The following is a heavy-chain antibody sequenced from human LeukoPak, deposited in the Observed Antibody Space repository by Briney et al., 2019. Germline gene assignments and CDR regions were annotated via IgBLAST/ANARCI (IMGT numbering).Heavy chain of an antibody. D-gene: IGHD1-26*01. CDR2: IYYSGST. V-gene: IGHV4-59*12. CDR1: GGSITSYF. Sequence: KTSETLSLTCTVSGGSITSYFWNWIRQPPGKGLEWIGYIYYSGSTNYNPSLKSRVTISVDTSKNQFSLKLSSVTAADTAVYYCARRRRIVGATPGAFDIWGQGTMVTVSS. J-gene: IGHJ3*02. CDR3: ARRRRIVGATPGAFDI.